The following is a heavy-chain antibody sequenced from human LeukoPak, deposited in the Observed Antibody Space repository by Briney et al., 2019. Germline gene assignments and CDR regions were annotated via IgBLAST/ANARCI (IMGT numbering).Heavy chain of an antibody. V-gene: IGHV4-4*09. CDR3: ARQAAARPGWFDP. Sequence: SETLSLTCTVSGGSISSHYWSWIRQPPGKGLEWIGYIYTSGSTNYNPSLKSRVTISVDTSKNQFSLKLSSVTAADTAVYYCARQAAARPGWFDPWGQGTLVTVSS. CDR1: GGSISSHY. CDR2: IYTSGST. J-gene: IGHJ5*02. D-gene: IGHD6-6*01.